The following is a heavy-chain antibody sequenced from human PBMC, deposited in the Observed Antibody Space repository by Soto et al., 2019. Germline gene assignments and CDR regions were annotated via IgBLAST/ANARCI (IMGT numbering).Heavy chain of an antibody. D-gene: IGHD3-3*01. Sequence: QVQLQQWGAGLLKPSETLSLTCAVYGGSFSGYYWSWIRQPPGKGLEWIGEINHGGSTNYNPSLKSRVTISVDTSKNQFSLKLSSVTAADTAVYYCARGGITYDFWSGYVGGYYMDVWGKGTTVTVSS. CDR3: ARGGITYDFWSGYVGGYYMDV. CDR1: GGSFSGYY. CDR2: INHGGST. V-gene: IGHV4-34*01. J-gene: IGHJ6*03.